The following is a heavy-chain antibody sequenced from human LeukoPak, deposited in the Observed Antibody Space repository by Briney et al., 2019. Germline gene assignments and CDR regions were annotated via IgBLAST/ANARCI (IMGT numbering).Heavy chain of an antibody. CDR2: ISYDGSNK. CDR3: ARTYYDFWSGYSSVGDV. CDR1: GFTFSSYA. J-gene: IGHJ6*04. V-gene: IGHV3-30-3*01. Sequence: GGSLRLSCAASGFTFSSYAMHWVRQAPGKGLEWVAVISYDGSNKYYADSVKGRFTISRDNSKNTLYLQMNSLRAEDTAVYYCARTYYDFWSGYSSVGDVWGKGTTVTVSS. D-gene: IGHD3-3*01.